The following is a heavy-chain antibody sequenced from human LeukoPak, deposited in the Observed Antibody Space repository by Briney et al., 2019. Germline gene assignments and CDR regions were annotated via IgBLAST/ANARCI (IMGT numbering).Heavy chain of an antibody. Sequence: GGSLRLSCVASGFTFSSSWMSWVRRAPGKGLEWVANIKQDGTEEYYVDSVRGRFSISKDNAKNSLYLQMNSLRAEDTAVYYCAKDRTVGASYWYFDLWGRGTLVTVSS. J-gene: IGHJ2*01. CDR2: IKQDGTEE. V-gene: IGHV3-7*03. CDR3: AKDRTVGASYWYFDL. D-gene: IGHD1-26*01. CDR1: GFTFSSSW.